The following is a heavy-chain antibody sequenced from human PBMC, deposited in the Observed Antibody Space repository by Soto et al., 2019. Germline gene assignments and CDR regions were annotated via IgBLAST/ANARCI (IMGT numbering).Heavy chain of an antibody. CDR2: TSYDGSDK. J-gene: IGHJ1*01. V-gene: IGHV3-30*19. CDR1: GFTFRRYV. D-gene: IGHD3-16*01. CDR3: ARWGTTGGLDV. Sequence: QVQLVESGGGVVQPGTSLRVSCVGSGFTFRRYVIHWVRQAPGKGLAWVALTSYDGSDKYYGDSVRGRFTISRDNSRNTVDLQMDSLRLEDTALYYCARWGTTGGLDVWGQGTLVSVSS.